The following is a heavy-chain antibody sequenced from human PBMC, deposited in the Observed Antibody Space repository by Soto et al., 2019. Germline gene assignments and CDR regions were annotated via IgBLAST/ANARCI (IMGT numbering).Heavy chain of an antibody. CDR3: ARGAWGSGSYYYYGMDV. Sequence: GGSLRLSCAASGFTFSSYEMNWVRQAPGKGLEWVSYISSSGSTIYYAGSVKGRFTISRDNAKNSLYLQMNSLRAEDTAVYYCARGAWGSGSYYYYGMDVWGQGTTVTVSS. CDR2: ISSSGSTI. J-gene: IGHJ6*02. D-gene: IGHD3-10*01. V-gene: IGHV3-48*03. CDR1: GFTFSSYE.